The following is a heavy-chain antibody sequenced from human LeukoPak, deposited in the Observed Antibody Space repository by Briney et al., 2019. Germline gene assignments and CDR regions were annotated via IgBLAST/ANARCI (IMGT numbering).Heavy chain of an antibody. CDR2: IYHSGST. Sequence: SETLSLTCAVSGGSISSGSYSWSWIRQPPGKGLEWIGYIYHSGSTYYNPSLKSRVTISVDRSKNQFSLKLSSVTAADTAVYYCARAGYCSGGSCYPGFDYWGQGTLVTVSS. D-gene: IGHD2-15*01. J-gene: IGHJ4*02. CDR3: ARAGYCSGGSCYPGFDY. V-gene: IGHV4-30-2*01. CDR1: GGSISSGSYS.